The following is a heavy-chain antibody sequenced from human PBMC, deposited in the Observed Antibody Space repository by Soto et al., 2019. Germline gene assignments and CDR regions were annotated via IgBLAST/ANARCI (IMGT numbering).Heavy chain of an antibody. D-gene: IGHD6-19*01. Sequence: ASVKVSCKASGYTFTDYYMHWVRQAPGQGLEWMGWINPNSGGTNYAQKFQGRVTMTRDTSISTAYMELNRLRSDDTAVYYCARDQSPSSGWPGMDVWGQGTTVTV. CDR3: ARDQSPSSGWPGMDV. V-gene: IGHV1-2*02. J-gene: IGHJ6*02. CDR2: INPNSGGT. CDR1: GYTFTDYY.